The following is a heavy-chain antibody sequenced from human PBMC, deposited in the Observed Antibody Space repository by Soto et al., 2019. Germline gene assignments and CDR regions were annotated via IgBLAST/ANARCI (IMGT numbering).Heavy chain of an antibody. Sequence: HPGGSLRLSCAASGFTFSSYAMSWVRQAPGKGLEWVSGLSGSGGTTYYADSVKGRSTISRDNSKNTLYLQMNSLRAEDTAVYYCARDMSGYDYFDYCGQGTLVTVSS. V-gene: IGHV3-23*01. CDR3: ARDMSGYDYFDY. D-gene: IGHD5-12*01. CDR2: LSGSGGTT. J-gene: IGHJ4*02. CDR1: GFTFSSYA.